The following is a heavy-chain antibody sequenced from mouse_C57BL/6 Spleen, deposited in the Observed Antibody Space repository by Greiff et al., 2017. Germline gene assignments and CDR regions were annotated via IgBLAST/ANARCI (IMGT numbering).Heavy chain of an antibody. D-gene: IGHD2-4*01. CDR1: GFTFTDYY. J-gene: IGHJ2*01. Sequence: EVKLMESGGGLVQPGGSLSLSCAASGFTFTDYYMSWVRQPPGKALEWLGFIRNKANGYTTEYSASVKGRFTNSRDNAQSIIYLQMNALRAEDSATYYCARYSYYDSDVDYWGQGTTLTVSS. CDR2: IRNKANGYTT. V-gene: IGHV7-3*01. CDR3: ARYSYYDSDVDY.